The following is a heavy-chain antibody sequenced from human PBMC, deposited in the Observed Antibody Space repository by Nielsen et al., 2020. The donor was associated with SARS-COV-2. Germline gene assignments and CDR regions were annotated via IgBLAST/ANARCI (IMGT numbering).Heavy chain of an antibody. J-gene: IGHJ4*02. CDR1: GFTFSDYY. D-gene: IGHD6-19*01. CDR2: ISSSSSVT. V-gene: IGHV3-11*06. CDR3: AKDRGQWLVLFDC. Sequence: GESLKISCAASGFTFSDYYMSWIRQAPGEGLEWVSYISSSSSVTNYADSVKGRFTISRDNSKNTLYLQMNSLRAEDTAVYYCAKDRGQWLVLFDCWGQGTLVTVSS.